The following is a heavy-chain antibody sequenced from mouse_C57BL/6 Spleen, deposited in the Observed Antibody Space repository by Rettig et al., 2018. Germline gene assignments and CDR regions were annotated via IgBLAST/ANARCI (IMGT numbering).Heavy chain of an antibody. J-gene: IGHJ4*01. CDR3: ARLDAMDY. V-gene: IGHV5-12*01. Sequence: KLSCAASGFTFSDYYMYWVRQTPEKRLEWVAYISDGGGITYYTDTVKGRFTISRDNAKNTLYLQMSRLKSEDTAMYYCARLDAMDYWGQGTSVTVSS. CDR2: ISDGGGIT. CDR1: GFTFSDYY.